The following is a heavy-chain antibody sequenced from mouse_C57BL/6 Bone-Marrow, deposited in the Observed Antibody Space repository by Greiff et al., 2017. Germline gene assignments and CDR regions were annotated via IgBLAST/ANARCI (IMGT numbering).Heavy chain of an antibody. V-gene: IGHV1-85*01. CDR1: GYTFTSSD. Sequence: VQLQQSGPELVKPGASVKLSCKASGYTFTSSDINWVKQRPGQGLEWIGWIYPRDGSTKYNEKFKGKATLTVDTSSSTAYMELHSLTSEDSAVYFGARVTGCYAMDYWGQGTSVTVSS. CDR2: IYPRDGST. CDR3: ARVTGCYAMDY. J-gene: IGHJ4*01. D-gene: IGHD4-1*01.